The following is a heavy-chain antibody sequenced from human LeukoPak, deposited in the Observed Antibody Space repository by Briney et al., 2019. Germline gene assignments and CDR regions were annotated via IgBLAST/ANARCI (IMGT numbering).Heavy chain of an antibody. CDR3: AKDPGFGEMDWFDP. CDR1: GFTFSSSA. Sequence: GGSLRLSCAASGFTFSSSAMSWVRQAPGKGLEWVSSISGSGSGGSTYYADSVKGRFTISRDNSKNTLYLQMNSLRAEDTAVYYCAKDPGFGEMDWFDPWGQGTLVTVSS. J-gene: IGHJ5*02. D-gene: IGHD3-10*01. V-gene: IGHV3-23*01. CDR2: ISGSGSGGST.